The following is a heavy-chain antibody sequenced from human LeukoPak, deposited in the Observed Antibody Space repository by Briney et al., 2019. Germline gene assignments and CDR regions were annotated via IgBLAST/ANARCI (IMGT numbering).Heavy chain of an antibody. J-gene: IGHJ4*02. V-gene: IGHV3-48*03. D-gene: IGHD6-13*01. Sequence: PGGSLRLSCAASGFTFSSYEMNWVRQAPGKGLEWASYISSSGSTIYYADSVKGRFTISRDNAKNSLYLQMNSLRAEDTAVYYCARDIAAAATFDYWGQGTLVTVSS. CDR1: GFTFSSYE. CDR3: ARDIAAAATFDY. CDR2: ISSSGSTI.